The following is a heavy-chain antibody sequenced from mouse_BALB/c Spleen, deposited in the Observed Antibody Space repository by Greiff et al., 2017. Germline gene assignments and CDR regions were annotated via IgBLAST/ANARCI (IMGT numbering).Heavy chain of an antibody. Sequence: EVKLMESGPSLVKPSQTLSLTCSVTGDSITSGYWNWIRKFPGNKLEYMGYISYSGSTYYNPSLKSRISITRDTSKNQYYLQLNSVTTEDTATYYCARWGSTGTGFAYWGQGTLVTVSA. V-gene: IGHV3-8*02. D-gene: IGHD4-1*02. J-gene: IGHJ3*01. CDR1: GDSITSGY. CDR2: ISYSGST. CDR3: ARWGSTGTGFAY.